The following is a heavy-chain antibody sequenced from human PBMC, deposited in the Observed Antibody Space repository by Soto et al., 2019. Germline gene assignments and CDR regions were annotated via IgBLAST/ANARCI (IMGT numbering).Heavy chain of an antibody. J-gene: IGHJ6*02. CDR1: GFTFGTYT. Sequence: QVLESGGNSVQPGGSLRLSCAASGFTFGTYTMSWVRLAPGKGLEWVSAISATGDSTYYADSAKARFTISRDNSKNTLYAQMDSRRPEDNALYCETDWGRVTVRRGVAVWGHGTTVTVS. V-gene: IGHV3-23*01. D-gene: IGHD7-27*01. CDR2: ISATGDST. CDR3: TDWGRVTVRRGVAV.